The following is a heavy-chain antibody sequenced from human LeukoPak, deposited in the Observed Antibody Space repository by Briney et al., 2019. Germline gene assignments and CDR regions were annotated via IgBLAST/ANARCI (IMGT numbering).Heavy chain of an antibody. J-gene: IGHJ4*02. CDR3: VRLGDNSGYVDF. V-gene: IGHV3-7*01. D-gene: IGHD3-22*01. Sequence: GGSLRLSCAASGFTVSSNYMSWVRQAPGKGLEWVANIKQEGSEKHYLDSVKGRFTVSRDNARNSLYLQMNSLRAEDTAVYYCVRLGDNSGYVDFWGQGSLVTVSS. CDR1: GFTVSSNY. CDR2: IKQEGSEK.